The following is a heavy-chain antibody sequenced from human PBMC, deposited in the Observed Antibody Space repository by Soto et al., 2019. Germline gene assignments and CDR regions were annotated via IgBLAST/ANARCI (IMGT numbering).Heavy chain of an antibody. J-gene: IGHJ6*02. CDR3: ASESGRTGGMDV. CDR1: GGTFSSYV. CDR2: IIPIFGTA. V-gene: IGHV1-69*18. D-gene: IGHD2-8*02. Sequence: QVQAVQSGAEVKKPGSSVKVSCKASGGTFSSYVISWVRQAPGQGLEWMGRIIPIFGTANYAQKFQGRVTITADESTSTAYMELSSLRSEDTAVYYWASESGRTGGMDVWGQGTTITVSS.